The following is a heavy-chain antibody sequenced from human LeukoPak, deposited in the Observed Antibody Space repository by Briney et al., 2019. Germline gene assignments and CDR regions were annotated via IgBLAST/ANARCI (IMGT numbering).Heavy chain of an antibody. D-gene: IGHD2-21*01. Sequence: ASVKVSCTASGFTFTSVAMQWVRQARGQRLEWIGWLVVGSGNTRYAQKFQERVTITRDMSTSTAYMELRSLSSEDTAVYYCAADVIPGPKGFDPWGQGTLVTVSS. CDR2: LVVGSGNT. CDR3: AADVIPGPKGFDP. J-gene: IGHJ5*02. CDR1: GFTFTSVA. V-gene: IGHV1-58*02.